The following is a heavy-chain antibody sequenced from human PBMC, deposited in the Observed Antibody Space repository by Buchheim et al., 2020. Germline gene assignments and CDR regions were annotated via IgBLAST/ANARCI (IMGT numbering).Heavy chain of an antibody. D-gene: IGHD3-10*01. CDR3: ARGVTMVRGVRHWYFDL. CDR1: GGTFSSYD. J-gene: IGHJ2*01. Sequence: QVQLVQSGAEVKKPGSSVKVSCKASGGTFSSYDISWVRQAPGQGLEWMGRIIPILGIANYAQKFQGRVTITADKSTSTAYMELSSLRSEDTAVYYCARGVTMVRGVRHWYFDLWGRGTL. V-gene: IGHV1-69*04. CDR2: IIPILGIA.